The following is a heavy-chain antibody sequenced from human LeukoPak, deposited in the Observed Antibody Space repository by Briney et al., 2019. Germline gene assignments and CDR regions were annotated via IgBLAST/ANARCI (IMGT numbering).Heavy chain of an antibody. Sequence: GSLRLSCAASGFNFSSYSLNWVRQAPGKGLEWVSYISSSTRRIYYADSVKGRITISRDSAKNSLYLQMDSLRDEDTAMYYCAREFPPHCSSTSCYPDHWGQGTLVTVSS. D-gene: IGHD2-2*01. J-gene: IGHJ5*02. V-gene: IGHV3-48*02. CDR3: AREFPPHCSSTSCYPDH. CDR1: GFNFSSYS. CDR2: ISSSTRRI.